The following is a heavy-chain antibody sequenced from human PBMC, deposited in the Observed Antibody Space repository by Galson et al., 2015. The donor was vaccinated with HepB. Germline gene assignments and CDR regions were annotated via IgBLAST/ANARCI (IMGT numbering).Heavy chain of an antibody. CDR2: IWYDGSNK. CDR1: GFTFSSYG. D-gene: IGHD3-22*01. J-gene: IGHJ5*02. V-gene: IGHV3-33*08. CDR3: ARELYYYDSSAPFDP. Sequence: SLRLSCAASGFTFSSYGMHWVRQAPGKGLEWVAVIWYDGSNKYYADSVKGRFTISRDNSKNTLYLQMNSLRAEDTAVYYCARELYYYDSSAPFDPWGQGTLVTVSS.